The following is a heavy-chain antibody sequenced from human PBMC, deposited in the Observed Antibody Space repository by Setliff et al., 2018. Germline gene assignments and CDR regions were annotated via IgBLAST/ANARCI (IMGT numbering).Heavy chain of an antibody. CDR1: GGSFSTYY. V-gene: IGHV4-59*01. Sequence: PSETLSLTCTVSGGSFSTYYWSWIRQAPGKGLEWIGHVYYSGAANYNPSLKSRVTVSVDTSKNQSSLRLISVTAADTAVYYCARGGTFRYFDFWGQGAPVTVSS. CDR2: VYYSGAA. J-gene: IGHJ4*02. CDR3: ARGGTFRYFDF. D-gene: IGHD5-12*01.